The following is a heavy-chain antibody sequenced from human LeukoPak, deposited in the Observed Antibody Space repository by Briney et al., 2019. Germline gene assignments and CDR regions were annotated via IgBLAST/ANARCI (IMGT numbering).Heavy chain of an antibody. CDR2: IWYDGSNK. Sequence: GSLRLSCAASGFTFSSYGMHWVRQAPGKGLEWVAVIWYDGSNKYYADSVKGRFTISRDNSKNTLFLQVNSLRVEDTAVFYCARDLALAGTGGNAFDIWGQGTMVTVSS. V-gene: IGHV3-33*01. CDR1: GFTFSSYG. J-gene: IGHJ3*02. CDR3: ARDLALAGTGGNAFDI. D-gene: IGHD6-19*01.